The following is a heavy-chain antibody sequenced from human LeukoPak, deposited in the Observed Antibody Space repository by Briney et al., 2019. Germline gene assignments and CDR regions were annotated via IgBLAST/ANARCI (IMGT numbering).Heavy chain of an antibody. Sequence: ASVKVFCKASGYTFTSYGISWVRQAPGQGLEWMGWISAYNGNTNYAQNLQGRVTMTTDTSTSTAYMEIRSLRSDDTAVYYCARDRPRSTSSTTPFDYWGQGTLVTVSS. CDR3: ARDRPRSTSSTTPFDY. D-gene: IGHD6-6*01. V-gene: IGHV1-18*01. J-gene: IGHJ4*02. CDR1: GYTFTSYG. CDR2: ISAYNGNT.